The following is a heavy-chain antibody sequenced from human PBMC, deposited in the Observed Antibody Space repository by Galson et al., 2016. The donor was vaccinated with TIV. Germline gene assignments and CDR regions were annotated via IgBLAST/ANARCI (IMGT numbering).Heavy chain of an antibody. D-gene: IGHD4-17*01. J-gene: IGHJ6*02. V-gene: IGHV4-38-2*02. Sequence: SETLSLTCDVSGYSIKSGYYWGWIRQPPGKGLQWIGSIYESGTTYPNPSLTNRLTLSVDTSKNPLSLKLSSVTASDTAVYYCMREGSTVTMHHYFGMDVWGQGTSVTVSS. CDR2: IYESGTT. CDR1: GYSIKSGYY. CDR3: MREGSTVTMHHYFGMDV.